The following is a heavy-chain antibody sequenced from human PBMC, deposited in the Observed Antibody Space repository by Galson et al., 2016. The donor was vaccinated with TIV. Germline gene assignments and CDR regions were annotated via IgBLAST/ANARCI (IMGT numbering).Heavy chain of an antibody. V-gene: IGHV5-10-1*01. CDR3: ARPHYGDGDY. CDR1: GYNFTNYW. D-gene: IGHD4-17*01. Sequence: QSGAEVKKPGESLRISCKTSGYNFTNYWIIWVRQMPGRGLEWVGRIDPEDSYTEYSPSFQGHVTISTDKSIGTSYLQWSSLKASDTAIYYFARPHYGDGDYWGLGTLVTVSS. J-gene: IGHJ4*02. CDR2: IDPEDSYT.